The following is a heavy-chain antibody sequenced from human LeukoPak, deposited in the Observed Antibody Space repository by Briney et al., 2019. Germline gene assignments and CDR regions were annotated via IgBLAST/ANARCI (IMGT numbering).Heavy chain of an antibody. V-gene: IGHV3-30*02. CDR1: GLTFSNFP. D-gene: IGHD3-22*01. CDR2: IQDDGATT. Sequence: GGSLRLSCAASGLTFSNFPMHWVRQAPGKGLEWVALIQDDGATTNYVDSVRGRFTISRDNSKSTVYLQMNSLKPDDTAVYYCATQSITMVVVISPFDYWGQGTLVTVSS. CDR3: ATQSITMVVVISPFDY. J-gene: IGHJ4*02.